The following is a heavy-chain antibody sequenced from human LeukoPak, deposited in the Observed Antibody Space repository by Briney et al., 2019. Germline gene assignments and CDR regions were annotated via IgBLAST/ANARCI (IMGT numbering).Heavy chain of an antibody. J-gene: IGHJ4*02. CDR1: EFTFSDYA. CDR3: AKGSTRDCGGDCVTDY. CDR2: LNEDGSTT. V-gene: IGHV3-23*01. Sequence: PGGSLRLSCAASEFTFSDYAMSWVRQAPGKGLEWVSGLNEDGSTTFYADSVQGRFIISRDNSQNKLYLQMSSLRAEDTAVYYCAKGSTRDCGGDCVTDYWGQGTLVTVSS. D-gene: IGHD2-21*02.